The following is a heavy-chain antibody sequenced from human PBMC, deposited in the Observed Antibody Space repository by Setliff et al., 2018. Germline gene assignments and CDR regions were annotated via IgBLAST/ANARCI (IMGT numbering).Heavy chain of an antibody. D-gene: IGHD2-2*01. CDR1: GYSSTSYG. CDR2: ISVYNGDT. Sequence: ASVKVSCKASGYSSTSYGISWVRQAPGQGLEWMGWISVYNGDTIYAQKFQGRVAMTTDTSTSTAYMELRSLRSDDTAMYYCARDRSIVVVPAARTKFDPWGQGTLVTVSS. V-gene: IGHV1-18*01. CDR3: ARDRSIVVVPAARTKFDP. J-gene: IGHJ5*02.